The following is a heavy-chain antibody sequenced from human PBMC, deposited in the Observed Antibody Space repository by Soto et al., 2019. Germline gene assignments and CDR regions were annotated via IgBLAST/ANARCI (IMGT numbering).Heavy chain of an antibody. J-gene: IGHJ4*02. CDR2: INPNSGDT. Sequence: QVQLVQSGAEVKKPGASVKVSCKASGYTFAGYYMHWVRQAPGQGLEWMGWINPNSGDTNYAQKFQGRVSMTRDTITTAYMELSRLRLDDTAVYYCATGGASGWYGDFWGQGALVTVSS. D-gene: IGHD6-19*01. CDR3: ATGGASGWYGDF. CDR1: GYTFAGYY. V-gene: IGHV1-2*02.